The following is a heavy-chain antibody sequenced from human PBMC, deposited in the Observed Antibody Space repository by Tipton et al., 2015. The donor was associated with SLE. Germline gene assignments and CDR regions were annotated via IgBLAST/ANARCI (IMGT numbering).Heavy chain of an antibody. CDR2: IYYSGSP. V-gene: IGHV4-39*07. Sequence: TLSLTCTVSGGSISSSSYYWGWIRQPPGKGLEWIGGIYYSGSPYYNPSLKSRVTISVDTSKNRFSLKLSSVTAADTAVYYCASGWIQLWLDYWGQGTLVTVSS. J-gene: IGHJ4*02. D-gene: IGHD5-18*01. CDR1: GGSISSSSYY. CDR3: ASGWIQLWLDY.